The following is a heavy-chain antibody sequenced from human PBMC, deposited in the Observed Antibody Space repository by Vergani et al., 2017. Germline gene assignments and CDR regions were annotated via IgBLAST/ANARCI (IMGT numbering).Heavy chain of an antibody. V-gene: IGHV4-34*01. CDR2: INHSGST. CDR1: GGSFSGYY. Sequence: QVQLQQWGAGLLKPSETLSLTCAVYGGSFSGYYWSWIRQPPGKGLEWIGEINHSGSTNYNPSLKSRVTISVDTSKNQFSLKLSSVTAADTAVYYCARGRSRALYYYYMDVWGKGP. J-gene: IGHJ6*03. CDR3: ARGRSRALYYYYMDV.